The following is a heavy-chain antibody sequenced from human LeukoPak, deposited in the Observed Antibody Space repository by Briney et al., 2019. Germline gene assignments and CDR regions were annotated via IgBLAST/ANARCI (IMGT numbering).Heavy chain of an antibody. V-gene: IGHV4-59*01. CDR2: IYYSGST. CDR1: GGSISSYY. D-gene: IGHD6-13*01. J-gene: IGHJ4*02. Sequence: SETLSLTCTVSGGSISSYYWSWIRQPPGKGLEWIGYIYYSGSTNYNPSLKSRVTISVDTSKNQFSLKLSSVTAADTAVYYCAGARRVAAAGRTYYFDYWGQGTLVTVSS. CDR3: AGARRVAAAGRTYYFDY.